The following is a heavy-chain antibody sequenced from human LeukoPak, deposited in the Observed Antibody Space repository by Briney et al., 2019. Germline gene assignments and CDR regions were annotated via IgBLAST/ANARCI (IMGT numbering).Heavy chain of an antibody. Sequence: ASVKVTCKASGYTFTSYGISWVRQAPGQGLEWMGWISAYNGNTNYAQKLQGRVTMTTDTSTSTAYMELRSLRSDDTAVYYCARGIAVAGTRGPLNYWGQGTLVTVSS. V-gene: IGHV1-18*01. CDR1: GYTFTSYG. D-gene: IGHD6-19*01. CDR2: ISAYNGNT. J-gene: IGHJ4*02. CDR3: ARGIAVAGTRGPLNY.